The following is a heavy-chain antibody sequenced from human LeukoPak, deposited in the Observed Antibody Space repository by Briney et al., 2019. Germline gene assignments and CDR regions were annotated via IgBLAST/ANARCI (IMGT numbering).Heavy chain of an antibody. V-gene: IGHV1-2*02. Sequence: ASVKVSCKASGYTFTGYYMHWVRQAPGQGLEWMGWINPNSGGTNYAQKFQGRVTMTRDTSISTAYMELSRLRSDDTAVYYCARGLNIVVVPAANAEADYWGQGTLVTVSS. D-gene: IGHD2-2*01. J-gene: IGHJ4*02. CDR2: INPNSGGT. CDR1: GYTFTGYY. CDR3: ARGLNIVVVPAANAEADY.